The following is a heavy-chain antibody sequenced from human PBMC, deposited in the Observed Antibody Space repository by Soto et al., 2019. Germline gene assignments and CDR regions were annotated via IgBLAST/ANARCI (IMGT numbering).Heavy chain of an antibody. Sequence: GGALSLSCEASGLTFSSYWMHWVRQAPGKGMVWVPRINPDGSSTTYADSVKGRFTISRDNAKNTLYLQMNSLRAEDTAVYYCARLISGSLYYYYAMDVWGQGTTVTVSS. CDR1: GLTFSSYW. CDR2: INPDGSST. V-gene: IGHV3-74*01. J-gene: IGHJ6*02. D-gene: IGHD1-26*01. CDR3: ARLISGSLYYYYAMDV.